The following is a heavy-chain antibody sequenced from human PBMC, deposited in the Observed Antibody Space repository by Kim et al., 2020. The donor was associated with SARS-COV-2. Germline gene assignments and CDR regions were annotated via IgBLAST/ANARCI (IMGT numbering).Heavy chain of an antibody. CDR1: GGSISSSSYY. V-gene: IGHV4-39*01. CDR2: IYYSGST. D-gene: IGHD6-13*01. J-gene: IGHJ6*02. CDR3: ASQPGIAAAGFYYYYGMDV. Sequence: SETLSLTCTVSGGSISSSSYYWGWIRQPPGKGLEWIGSIYYSGSTYYNPSLKSRVTISVDTSKNQFSLKLSSVTAADTAVYYCASQPGIAAAGFYYYYGMDVWGQGTTVTVSS.